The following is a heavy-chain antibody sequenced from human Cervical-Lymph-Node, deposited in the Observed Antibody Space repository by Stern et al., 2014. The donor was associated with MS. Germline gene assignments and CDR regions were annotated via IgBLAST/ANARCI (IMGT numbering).Heavy chain of an antibody. CDR2: IYYSGST. Sequence: QLQLQESGPGLVKPSQTLSLTCTVSGGSISSGGYYWSWIRQHPGKGLEXIGYIYYSGSTYYNPSLKSLVTISVDTSKNQFSLKLSSVTAADTAVYYCARGLAHSYYGMDVWGQGTTVTVSS. V-gene: IGHV4-31*01. CDR1: GGSISSGGYY. J-gene: IGHJ6*02. CDR3: ARGLAHSYYGMDV. D-gene: IGHD5-12*01.